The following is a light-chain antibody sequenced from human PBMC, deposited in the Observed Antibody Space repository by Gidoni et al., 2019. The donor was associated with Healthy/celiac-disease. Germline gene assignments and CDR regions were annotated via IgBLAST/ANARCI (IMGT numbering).Light chain of an antibody. Sequence: EIVLTQSPGTLSLSPGERATLSCRASQNINNNYLAWYRHKPGQAPRLLIYAASNRATGIPDRFSGSGSGTVFTLTISRLESEDSAVYYCQQYGTSPLTFGPGTKVDIK. CDR3: QQYGTSPLT. J-gene: IGKJ3*01. CDR1: QNINNNY. V-gene: IGKV3-20*01. CDR2: AAS.